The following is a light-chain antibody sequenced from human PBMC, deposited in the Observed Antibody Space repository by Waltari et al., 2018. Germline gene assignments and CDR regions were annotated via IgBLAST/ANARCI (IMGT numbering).Light chain of an antibody. CDR2: DIS. CDR3: SSYTTSTTSYV. CDR1: NSDVGGHRY. J-gene: IGLJ1*01. Sequence: QSALTQPASVSGSPGQWITIPCTGTNSDVGGHRYVSRYQQHPGKVPKPLIYDISSRPSGISDRFSGSLSGSTASLTISGLQAEDEADYYCSSYTTSTTSYVFGTGTTVTVL. V-gene: IGLV2-14*03.